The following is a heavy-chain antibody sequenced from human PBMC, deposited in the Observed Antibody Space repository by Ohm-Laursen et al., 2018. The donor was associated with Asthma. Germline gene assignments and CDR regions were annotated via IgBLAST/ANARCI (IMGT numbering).Heavy chain of an antibody. CDR1: GFSFSSYS. V-gene: IGHV3-48*01. CDR2: ISGDSKMI. J-gene: IGHJ4*02. Sequence: GSLRLSCAASGFSFSSYSIDWVRQAPGKGLEWIAFISGDSKMIFYTDSVKGRFTISRDNAKNSLYLQMNSLRAEDTAVYYCARGDFLSGNFPFDCWGQGTLVTVSS. CDR3: ARGDFLSGNFPFDC. D-gene: IGHD3-3*01.